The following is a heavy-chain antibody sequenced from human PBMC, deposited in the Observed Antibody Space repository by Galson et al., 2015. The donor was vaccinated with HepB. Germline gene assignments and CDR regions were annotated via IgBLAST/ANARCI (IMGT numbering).Heavy chain of an antibody. D-gene: IGHD6-13*01. J-gene: IGHJ4*02. V-gene: IGHV3-73*01. CDR1: GFTFSGSA. CDR2: IGSKATNYAT. CDR3: VRSGDFSGYSSR. Sequence: SLRLSCAASGFTFSGSAIHWVRQASGKGPEWVGRIGSKATNYATSYVPSMKGRFIISRDDSRSMAYLHMRSLKTDDTAVYYCVRSGDFSGYSSRWGQGTLVTVSS.